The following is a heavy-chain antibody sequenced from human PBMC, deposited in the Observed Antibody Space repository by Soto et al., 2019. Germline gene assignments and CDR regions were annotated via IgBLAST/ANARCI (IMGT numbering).Heavy chain of an antibody. Sequence: EVQLLESGGGLVQPGGSLRLSCAASGFNFNIYAMTWVRQAPGKGLEWVSTISPGGDSTYFADSVKGRVSISRDNSENSLSLQMNSLRAEDTATYFCAKALGNPYYYYYMDVWGTGTTVTVSS. CDR3: AKALGNPYYYYYMDV. CDR2: ISPGGDST. J-gene: IGHJ6*03. CDR1: GFNFNIYA. V-gene: IGHV3-23*01. D-gene: IGHD1-1*01.